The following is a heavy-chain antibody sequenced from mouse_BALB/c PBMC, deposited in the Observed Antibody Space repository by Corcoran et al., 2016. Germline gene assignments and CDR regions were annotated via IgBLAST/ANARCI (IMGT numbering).Heavy chain of an antibody. CDR1: GFNITDTY. CDR2: IDPANGHT. CDR3: ANWDWYFDV. Sequence: EVQLQQSGAELVKPGASVKLFCTASGFNITDTYMHWVKQRPEQGLEWIGRIDPANGHTKYDPKFQGKATITADTSSNTAYLQLSSLTSEDTAVYYCANWDWYFDVWGAGTTVTVSS. J-gene: IGHJ1*01. V-gene: IGHV14-3*02. D-gene: IGHD4-1*01.